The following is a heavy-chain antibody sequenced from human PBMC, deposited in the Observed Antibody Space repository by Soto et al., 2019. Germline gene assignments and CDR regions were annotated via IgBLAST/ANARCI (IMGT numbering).Heavy chain of an antibody. CDR2: ISGSGSRT. V-gene: IGHV3-23*01. CDR1: GFPFTKYA. CDR3: AKDKEVGGIGRGYYTPLEN. D-gene: IGHD3-22*01. Sequence: EVQLLESGGGLVQPGGSLRLSCAASGFPFTKYAMSWVRQAPGKGLEWVSAISGSGSRTYYADSMKGRFTTSRDNSKNTVYLQMNSLRAEDTAVYYCAKDKEVGGIGRGYYTPLENWGQGTLVTVSS. J-gene: IGHJ4*02.